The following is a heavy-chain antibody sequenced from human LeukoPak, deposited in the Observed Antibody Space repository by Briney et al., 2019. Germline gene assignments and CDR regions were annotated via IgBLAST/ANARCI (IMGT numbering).Heavy chain of an antibody. Sequence: GGSLRLSCAASGFTFSNYAMSWVRQAPGKGLEWVSAISGSGDNTYYADSVKGRFTVSRDNSKNTLYVQMKSLRAEDTAVYYCAKEDFGNYYSAYFDYWGQGTLVTVSS. J-gene: IGHJ4*02. CDR3: AKEDFGNYYSAYFDY. CDR2: ISGSGDNT. CDR1: GFTFSNYA. V-gene: IGHV3-23*01. D-gene: IGHD1-26*01.